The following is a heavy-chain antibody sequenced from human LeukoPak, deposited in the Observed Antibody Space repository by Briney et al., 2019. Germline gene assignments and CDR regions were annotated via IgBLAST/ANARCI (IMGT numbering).Heavy chain of an antibody. CDR1: GFTFSSYA. CDR2: ISGSGGST. CDR3: AKLLGMPITLILLYILFVY. Sequence: GGSLRLSCAASGFTFSSYAMSWVRQAPGKGLEWVSAISGSGGSTYYADSVKGRFTISRDNSKNTLYLQMNSLRAEDTAVYYCAKLLGMPITLILLYILFVYWGRGTRVTVSS. V-gene: IGHV3-23*01. J-gene: IGHJ4*02. D-gene: IGHD3-22*01.